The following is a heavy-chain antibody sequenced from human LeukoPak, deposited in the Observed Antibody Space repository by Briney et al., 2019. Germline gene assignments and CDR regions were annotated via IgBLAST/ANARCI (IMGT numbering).Heavy chain of an antibody. J-gene: IGHJ4*02. D-gene: IGHD4-17*01. CDR1: GFTFSSYG. V-gene: IGHV3-30*18. CDR3: AKDRKSYGDYEGGFDY. CDR2: ISYDGSNK. Sequence: GRSLRLSCAASGFTFSSYGMHWVRQAPGKGLEWVAVISYDGSNKYYADSVKGRFTISRDNFKNTLYLQMNSLRAEDTAVYYCAKDRKSYGDYEGGFDYWGQGTLVTVSS.